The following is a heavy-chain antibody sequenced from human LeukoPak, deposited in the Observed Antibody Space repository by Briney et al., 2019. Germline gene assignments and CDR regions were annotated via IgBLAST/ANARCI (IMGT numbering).Heavy chain of an antibody. CDR2: INPSGGST. J-gene: IGHJ3*02. Sequence: GASVKVSCKASGYSFTSYAMNWVRQAPGQGLEWMGIINPSGGSTSYAQKFQGRVTMTRDMSTSTVYMELSSLRSEDTAVYYCARDLDGDDAFDIWGQGTMVTVSS. V-gene: IGHV1-46*01. D-gene: IGHD3/OR15-3a*01. CDR1: GYSFTSYA. CDR3: ARDLDGDDAFDI.